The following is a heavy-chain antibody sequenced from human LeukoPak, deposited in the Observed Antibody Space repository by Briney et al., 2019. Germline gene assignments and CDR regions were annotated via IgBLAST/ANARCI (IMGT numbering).Heavy chain of an antibody. CDR1: GFTFSSYW. V-gene: IGHV3-7*01. CDR2: IKQDGSEK. D-gene: IGHD3-10*01. CDR3: ARTQTYYYGSGSLSDY. J-gene: IGHJ4*02. Sequence: PGGSLRLSCAASGFTFSSYWMSWVRQAPGKGLEWVANIKQDGSEKYYVDSVKGRFTISRDNAKNSLYLQMNSLRAEDTAVYYCARTQTYYYGSGSLSDYWGQGTLVTVSS.